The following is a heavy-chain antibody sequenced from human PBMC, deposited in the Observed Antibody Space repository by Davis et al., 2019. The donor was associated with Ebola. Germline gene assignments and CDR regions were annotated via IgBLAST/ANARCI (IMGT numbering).Heavy chain of an antibody. Sequence: GGSLRLSCAASGFTFSSYGMHWVRQAPGKGLEWVAVISYDGSNKYYADSVKGRFTISRDNSKNTLYLQMNSLRAEDTAVYYCAKETASSGWFEGAFDYWGQGTLVTVSS. CDR2: ISYDGSNK. D-gene: IGHD6-19*01. V-gene: IGHV3-30*18. J-gene: IGHJ4*02. CDR1: GFTFSSYG. CDR3: AKETASSGWFEGAFDY.